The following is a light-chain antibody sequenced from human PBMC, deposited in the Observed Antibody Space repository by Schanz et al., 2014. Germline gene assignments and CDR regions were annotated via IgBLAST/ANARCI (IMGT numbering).Light chain of an antibody. V-gene: IGLV2-14*01. CDR2: NGS. J-gene: IGLJ3*02. Sequence: QSVLTQPASVSGSPGQSITISCTGSSSDVGGYNYVSWYQQHPGKAPKLMIYNGSNRPSGVSNRFSGSKTVNTASLTISGLQAEDEADYFCSSYTSSSFWVFGGGTKLTVL. CDR1: SSDVGGYNY. CDR3: SSYTSSSFWV.